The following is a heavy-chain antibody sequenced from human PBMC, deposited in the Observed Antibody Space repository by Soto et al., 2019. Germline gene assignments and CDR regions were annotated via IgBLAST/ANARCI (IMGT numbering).Heavy chain of an antibody. V-gene: IGHV3-30*18. CDR3: AKDTYSVPLDY. J-gene: IGHJ4*02. CDR1: GFTFSSYD. D-gene: IGHD2-15*01. Sequence: QVQLVESGGGVVQPGRSLRLSCAASGFTFSSYDMHWVREAPGKGLEWVAVISYDGSNKYYADSVKGRFTISRDNSKNTLYLQMNCLRAEDTAVYYCAKDTYSVPLDYWGQATLITVSS. CDR2: ISYDGSNK.